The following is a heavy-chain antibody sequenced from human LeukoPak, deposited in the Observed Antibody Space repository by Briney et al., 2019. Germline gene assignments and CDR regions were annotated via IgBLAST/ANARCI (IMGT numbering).Heavy chain of an antibody. J-gene: IGHJ4*02. D-gene: IGHD5-24*01. V-gene: IGHV3-53*01. CDR2: IYSGGST. CDR3: ARGGGLLGYTVFDY. Sequence: GGSLRLSCAASGFTVSSNYMSWVRQAPGKGLEWVSVIYSGGSTYYADSVKGRFTISRDNSKNTLYLQMNSLRAEDTAVYYCARGGGLLGYTVFDYWGQGTLVTVSS. CDR1: GFTVSSNY.